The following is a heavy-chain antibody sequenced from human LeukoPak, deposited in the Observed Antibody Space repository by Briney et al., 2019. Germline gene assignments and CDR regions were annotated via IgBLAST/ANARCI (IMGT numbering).Heavy chain of an antibody. CDR3: ASTIATRYFDY. V-gene: IGHV3-7*03. J-gene: IGHJ4*02. D-gene: IGHD6-6*01. CDR1: GFTFSSYW. Sequence: GGSLRLSCAASGFTFSSYWMSWVRQAPGKGLEWVANIKQDGSEKYYVDSVKGRFTISRDNAKNSLYLQMNSLRAEDTAVYYCASTIATRYFDYWGQGTLVTVSS. CDR2: IKQDGSEK.